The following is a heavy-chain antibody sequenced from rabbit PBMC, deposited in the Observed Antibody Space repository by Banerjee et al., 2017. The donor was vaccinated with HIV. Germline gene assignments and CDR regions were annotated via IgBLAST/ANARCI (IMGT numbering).Heavy chain of an antibody. CDR3: ARVAGTTYYYGMDL. V-gene: IGHV1S45*01. D-gene: IGHD4-2*01. CDR2: ILAGSSGST. J-gene: IGHJ6*01. CDR1: GFSFSSSYY. Sequence: QEQLEESGGDLVKPGASLTLTCTASGFSFSSSYYMCWVRQAPGKGLEWIACILAGSSGSTYYASWAKGRFTISKTSSTTVTLQMTSLTAADTATYFCARVAGTTYYYGMDLWGPGTLVTVS.